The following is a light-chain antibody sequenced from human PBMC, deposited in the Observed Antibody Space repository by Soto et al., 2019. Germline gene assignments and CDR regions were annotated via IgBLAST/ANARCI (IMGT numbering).Light chain of an antibody. Sequence: EIVLTQSPATLSLSPGERATLSCRSSQSVSNYLAWYQQKPGQAPMLLIYEVSSRATGIPARFSGSGSGTDFTLTISSLEPEDFAVYYCQERTNWPRTFGQGTKVEIK. V-gene: IGKV3-11*01. CDR2: EVS. J-gene: IGKJ1*01. CDR1: QSVSNY. CDR3: QERTNWPRT.